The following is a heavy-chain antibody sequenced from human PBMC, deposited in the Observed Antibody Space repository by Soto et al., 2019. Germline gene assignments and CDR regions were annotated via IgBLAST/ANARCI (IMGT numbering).Heavy chain of an antibody. V-gene: IGHV3-74*01. D-gene: IGHD3-10*01. CDR3: AKYGGRGRVLLWFGEDYYDYGMDV. CDR1: GFTFSSYW. J-gene: IGHJ6*04. Sequence: GGSLRLSCAASGFTFSSYWMHWVRQAPGKGLVWVSRINTDGSSTFYADSVKGRFTISRDNAKNTLYLQMNSLRAEDTAVYYSAKYGGRGRVLLWFGEDYYDYGMDVWGKGTTVNVS. CDR2: INTDGSST.